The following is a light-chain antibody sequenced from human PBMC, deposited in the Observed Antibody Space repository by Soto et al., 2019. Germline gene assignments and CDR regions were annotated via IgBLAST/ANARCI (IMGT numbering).Light chain of an antibody. V-gene: IGLV7-43*01. CDR1: TGAVTSSNY. CDR2: STS. Sequence: QTVVTQEPSLTVSPGGTVTLTCASSTGAVTSSNYPHWFQQKPGQAPRPLIHSTSNKHSWTPASFSGSLLGGKAALTLSGAQPEDEAEYYGLVNRGDAQVFGGGTKLTVL. J-gene: IGLJ3*02. CDR3: LVNRGDAQV.